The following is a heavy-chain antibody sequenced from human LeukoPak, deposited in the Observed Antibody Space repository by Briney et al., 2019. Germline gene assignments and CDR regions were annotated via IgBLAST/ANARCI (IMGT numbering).Heavy chain of an antibody. CDR3: ARDSDSSGSIGGY. V-gene: IGHV3-53*01. Sequence: GGSLRLSCAAYGFTVSSNYMSWVRQAPGKGLEWVSVIYSGGITYYADSVKGRFTISRDNSKNTLYLQMNSLRAEDTAVYYCARDSDSSGSIGGYWGQGTPVTVSS. CDR1: GFTVSSNY. CDR2: IYSGGIT. J-gene: IGHJ4*02. D-gene: IGHD3-22*01.